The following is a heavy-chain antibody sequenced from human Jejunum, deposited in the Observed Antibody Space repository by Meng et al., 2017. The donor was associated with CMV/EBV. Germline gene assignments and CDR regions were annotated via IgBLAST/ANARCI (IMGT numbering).Heavy chain of an antibody. D-gene: IGHD3-9*01. CDR1: FTVSDYW. V-gene: IGHV3-7*01. CDR2: IKEDGSVK. CDR3: ARSRNALVPYYDIPSL. Sequence: FTVSDYWMSWVRQAPGKGLEWVANIKEDGSVKYYVDSLKGRFTISRDNAKSSLYLQLNSLRAGDTAVYFCARSRNALVPYYDIPSLWGQGTTVTVSS. J-gene: IGHJ6*02.